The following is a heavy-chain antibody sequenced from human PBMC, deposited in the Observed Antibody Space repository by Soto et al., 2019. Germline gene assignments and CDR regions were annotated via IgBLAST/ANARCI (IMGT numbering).Heavy chain of an antibody. Sequence: PSATVPITGELRGGYYSGYYWSWIRQPPGKGLEWIGEINHSGSTNYNPSLKSRVTISLDTSKNQFSLKLRSVTAADTAVYYCATKEICSSTSCRDYWGQGTLVTVSS. J-gene: IGHJ4*02. CDR1: GGYYSGYY. CDR3: ATKEICSSTSCRDY. D-gene: IGHD2-2*01. CDR2: INHSGST. V-gene: IGHV4-34*01.